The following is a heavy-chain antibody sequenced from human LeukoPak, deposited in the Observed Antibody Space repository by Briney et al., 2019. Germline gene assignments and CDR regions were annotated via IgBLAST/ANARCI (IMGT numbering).Heavy chain of an antibody. CDR1: GGTFSSYA. CDR3: ARGGGAAGPRAFDY. V-gene: IGHV1-69*01. D-gene: IGHD6-13*01. J-gene: IGHJ4*02. CDR2: IIPIFGTA. Sequence: GASVKVSCKASGGTFSSYAISWVRQAPGQGLEWMGGIIPIFGTANYAQKFQGRVTITADESTSTAYMELSSLRSEDTAVYYCARGGGAAGPRAFDYWGQGTLVTVSS.